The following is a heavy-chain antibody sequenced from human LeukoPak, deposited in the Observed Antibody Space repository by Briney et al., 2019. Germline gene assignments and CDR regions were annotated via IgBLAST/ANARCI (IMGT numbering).Heavy chain of an antibody. CDR2: FYYSGIT. CDR3: ASLHHPVAAPLPDY. D-gene: IGHD6-19*01. Sequence: SETLSLTCTVSGGSIGSTFYCWGWIRQPPGKGLEWIGNFYYSGITDYNPSLKGRGTISGDTSKNQFSLILSSVTAADTAVYYCASLHHPVAAPLPDYWGQGTLVTVSS. V-gene: IGHV4-39*01. J-gene: IGHJ4*02. CDR1: GGSIGSTFYC.